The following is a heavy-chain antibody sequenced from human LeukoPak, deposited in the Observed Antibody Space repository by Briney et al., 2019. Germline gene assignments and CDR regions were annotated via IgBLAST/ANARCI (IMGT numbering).Heavy chain of an antibody. Sequence: GASVKVSCKASGYTFTGYYMHWVRQAPGQGLEWMGWINPNSGGTNYAQKFQGWVTMTRDTSISTAYMELSRLRSDDTAVYYCARDPPVRDIVGATHFDYWGQGTLVTVSS. V-gene: IGHV1-2*04. CDR1: GYTFTGYY. J-gene: IGHJ4*02. D-gene: IGHD1-26*01. CDR3: ARDPPVRDIVGATHFDY. CDR2: INPNSGGT.